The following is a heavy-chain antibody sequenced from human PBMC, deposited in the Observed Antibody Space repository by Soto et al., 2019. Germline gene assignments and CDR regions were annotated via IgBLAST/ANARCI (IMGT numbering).Heavy chain of an antibody. Sequence: QLQLQESGPGLVKPSETLSLTCSVSDDSINSDKYYWGWIRQPPGKGLEWIGSSYYRGNAYYNPSLPTRVTISLAQSRSQFSLKLNSVTAADSAVYFCARLEGLATISYYFDFWGPGALVTVSS. D-gene: IGHD3-3*01. J-gene: IGHJ4*02. CDR3: ARLEGLATISYYFDF. CDR2: SYYRGNA. CDR1: DDSINSDKYY. V-gene: IGHV4-39*01.